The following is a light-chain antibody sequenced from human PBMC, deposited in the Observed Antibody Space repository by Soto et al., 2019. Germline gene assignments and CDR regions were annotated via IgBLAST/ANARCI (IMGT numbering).Light chain of an antibody. CDR2: RAS. J-gene: IGKJ1*01. Sequence: DIQMTQSPSTLSASAGDRVTITCRASQNIDMYLAWYQQKPGQAPSLLIYRASSLQSGVPSRFSGSGSETEFTLTISSLQPDDFATYYCQQSITYPWTFGQGTKVDIK. CDR3: QQSITYPWT. V-gene: IGKV1-5*03. CDR1: QNIDMY.